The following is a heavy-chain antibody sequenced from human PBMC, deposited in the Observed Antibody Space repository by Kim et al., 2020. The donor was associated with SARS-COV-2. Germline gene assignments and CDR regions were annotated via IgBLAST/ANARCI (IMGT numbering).Heavy chain of an antibody. CDR3: ARGGPPIVGATNYYYGMDV. V-gene: IGHV6-1*01. CDR1: GDSVSSNSAA. CDR2: TYYRSKWYN. D-gene: IGHD1-26*01. J-gene: IGHJ6*02. Sequence: SQILSLTCAISGDSVSSNSAAWNWIRQSPSRGLEWLGRTYYRSKWYNDYAVSVKSRITINPDTSKNQFSLQLNSVTPEDTAVYYCARGGPPIVGATNYYYGMDVWGQGTTVTVSS.